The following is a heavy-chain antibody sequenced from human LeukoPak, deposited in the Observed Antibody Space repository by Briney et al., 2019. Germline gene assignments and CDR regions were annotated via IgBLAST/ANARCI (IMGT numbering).Heavy chain of an antibody. J-gene: IGHJ5*02. Sequence: ASVKVSCKASGYTFTGYYMHWVRQAPGQGLEWMGWINPNSGGTNYAQKFQGRVTMTRDTSISTAYMELSSLRSEDTAVYYCASVPSYCGGDCYSPWGQGTLVTVSS. CDR3: ASVPSYCGGDCYSP. CDR1: GYTFTGYY. V-gene: IGHV1-2*02. D-gene: IGHD2-21*02. CDR2: INPNSGGT.